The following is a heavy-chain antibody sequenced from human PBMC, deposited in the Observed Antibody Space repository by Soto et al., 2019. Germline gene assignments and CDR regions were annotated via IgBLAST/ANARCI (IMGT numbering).Heavy chain of an antibody. D-gene: IGHD3-22*01. CDR1: GYTFTSYY. CDR3: ARDRVDYYDSSGYPGWFDT. V-gene: IGHV1-46*01. J-gene: IGHJ5*02. CDR2: INPSGGST. Sequence: GASVKVSCKASGYTFTSYYMHWVRQAPGQGLEWMGIINPSGGSTSYAQKFQGRVTMTRDTSTSTVYMELSSLRSEDTAVYYCARDRVDYYDSSGYPGWFDTWGQGTLVTVSS.